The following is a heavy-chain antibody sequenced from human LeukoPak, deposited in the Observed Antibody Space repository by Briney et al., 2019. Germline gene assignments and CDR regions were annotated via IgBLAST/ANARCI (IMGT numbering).Heavy chain of an antibody. V-gene: IGHV3-11*01. J-gene: IGHJ5*02. Sequence: GGSLRLSCAASGFTFGDSYMTWIRQAPGKGLEWVSYISNSGSSIYYADSVKGRFTTSRDNAKSSLYLQMNSLRAEDTAVYYCAKLPDYILELKTWFDPWGQGTLVTVSS. CDR1: GFTFGDSY. CDR2: ISNSGSSI. D-gene: IGHD1-7*01. CDR3: AKLPDYILELKTWFDP.